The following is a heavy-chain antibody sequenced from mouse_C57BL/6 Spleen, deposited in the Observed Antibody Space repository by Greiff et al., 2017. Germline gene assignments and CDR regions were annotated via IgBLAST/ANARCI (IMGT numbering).Heavy chain of an antibody. Sequence: VQLQQSGAELVRPGASVKLSCTASGFNIKDDYMHWVKQRPEQGLEWIGWIDPENGDTEYASKFQGKATIPADTSSNTAYLQLSSLTSEDTAVYYCTPGSSYFAMDYWGQGTSVTVSS. J-gene: IGHJ4*01. CDR2: IDPENGDT. CDR3: TPGSSYFAMDY. V-gene: IGHV14-4*01. D-gene: IGHD1-1*01. CDR1: GFNIKDDY.